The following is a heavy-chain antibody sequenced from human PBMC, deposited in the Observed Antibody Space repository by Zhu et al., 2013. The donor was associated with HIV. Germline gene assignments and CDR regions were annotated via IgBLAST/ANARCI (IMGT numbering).Heavy chain of an antibody. D-gene: IGHD5-12*01. Sequence: QESGPGLVKPSGTLSLTCAVSGGSIGSTNWWTWVRQPPGKGLEWIGEIYDSGITNYNPSLKSRVIITQDKSKNQISLNLKSVTAADTAIYYCSSSLSEEIVNAFDMWGHGTMVTVSS. CDR2: IYDSGIT. CDR3: SSSLSEEIVNAFDM. J-gene: IGHJ3*02. CDR1: GGSIGSTNW. V-gene: IGHV4-4*02.